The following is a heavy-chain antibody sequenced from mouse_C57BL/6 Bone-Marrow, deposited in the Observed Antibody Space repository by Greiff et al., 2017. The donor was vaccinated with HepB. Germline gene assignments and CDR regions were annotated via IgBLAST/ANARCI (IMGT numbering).Heavy chain of an antibody. D-gene: IGHD1-1*01. V-gene: IGHV1-9*01. CDR3: ASPIYYYGPYYFDY. J-gene: IGHJ2*01. CDR2: ILPGSGST. CDR1: GYTFTGYW. Sequence: VQLQQSGAELMKPGASVKLSCKATGYTFTGYWIEWVKQRPGHGLEWIGEILPGSGSTNYNEKFKGKATFTADTSSNTAYMQLISLTPEYSAIYFCASPIYYYGPYYFDYWGQGPTLTVSS.